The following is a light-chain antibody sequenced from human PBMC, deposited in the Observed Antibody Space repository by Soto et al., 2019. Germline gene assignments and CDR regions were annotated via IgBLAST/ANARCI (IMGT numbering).Light chain of an antibody. Sequence: DIQMTQSPSTLSATVGDRVTITCRASQSISSWLAWYQQKPGKAPKLLIYDASSLESGVPSRFSGSGSGTEFTLTISSLQPDDFATYYCQQYNSYSLTFGGGTKVEIK. J-gene: IGKJ4*01. CDR2: DAS. CDR3: QQYNSYSLT. CDR1: QSISSW. V-gene: IGKV1-5*01.